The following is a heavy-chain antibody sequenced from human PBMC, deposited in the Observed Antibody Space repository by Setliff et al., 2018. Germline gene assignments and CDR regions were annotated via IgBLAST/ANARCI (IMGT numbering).Heavy chain of an antibody. V-gene: IGHV4-59*11. D-gene: IGHD1-1*01. CDR1: PGSISRHY. CDR2: RHDNGER. J-gene: IGHJ6*03. Sequence: PSETLSLTCTVSPGSISRHYWSWFRQAPGKGLEWIGYRHDNGERDYNPSLGSRVTISVDTSKNQFSLMLTSVTAADTAIYYCARHMTWYNWNDFRDYYYLDVWGKGTAVTVSS. CDR3: ARHMTWYNWNDFRDYYYLDV.